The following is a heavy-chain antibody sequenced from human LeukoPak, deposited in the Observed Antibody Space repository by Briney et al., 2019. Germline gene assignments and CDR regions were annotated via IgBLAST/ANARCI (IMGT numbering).Heavy chain of an antibody. V-gene: IGHV4-59*01. Sequence: SETLSLTCTVSGGSISSYYWSWIRQPPGKGLEWIGYIYYSGSTNYNPSLKSRVTISVDTSKNQFSLKLSSVTAADTAVYYCARVGVKEGIDYWGQGTLVTVSS. CDR1: GGSISSYY. J-gene: IGHJ4*02. D-gene: IGHD3-22*01. CDR2: IYYSGST. CDR3: ARVGVKEGIDY.